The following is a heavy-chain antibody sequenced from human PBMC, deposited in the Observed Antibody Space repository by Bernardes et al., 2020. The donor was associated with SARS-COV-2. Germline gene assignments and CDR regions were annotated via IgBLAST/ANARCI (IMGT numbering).Heavy chain of an antibody. CDR3: ATGGWLLSAFDY. V-gene: IGHV3-21*04. CDR1: GLAFSDYS. CDR2: ISSQSSFI. J-gene: IGHJ4*02. Sequence: GGSLRLSCAASGLAFSDYSMNWVRQAPGKGLEWVSYISSQSSFIYYTDSVKGRFTISRDTAYMELSSLRSEDTAVYYCATGGWLLSAFDYWGQGTLVTVSS. D-gene: IGHD3-22*01.